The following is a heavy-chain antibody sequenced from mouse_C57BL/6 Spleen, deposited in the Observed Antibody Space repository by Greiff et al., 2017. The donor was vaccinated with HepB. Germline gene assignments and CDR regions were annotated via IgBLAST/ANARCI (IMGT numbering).Heavy chain of an antibody. D-gene: IGHD1-1*01. CDR3: AKLITTVVEDYAMDY. J-gene: IGHJ4*01. Sequence: EVKLMESGGGLVKPGGSLKLSCAASGFTFSDYGMHWVRQAPEKGLEWVAYISSGSSTIYYADTVKGRFTISRDNAKNTLFLQMTSLRSEDTAMYYCAKLITTVVEDYAMDYWGQGTSVTVSS. V-gene: IGHV5-17*01. CDR2: ISSGSSTI. CDR1: GFTFSDYG.